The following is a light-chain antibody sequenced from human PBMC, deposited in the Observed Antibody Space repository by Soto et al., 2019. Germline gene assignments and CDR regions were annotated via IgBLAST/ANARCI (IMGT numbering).Light chain of an antibody. Sequence: LTLSQSTLSLSPAARATLSCRASQSVSSYLAWYQQKPGQAPRLLIYDASTRATGIPARFSGSGSGTDFTLTISILEPEDFAVYYCQQYGNSPQTFGQGTKVDIK. J-gene: IGKJ1*01. V-gene: IGKV3-20*01. CDR2: DAS. CDR1: QSVSSY. CDR3: QQYGNSPQT.